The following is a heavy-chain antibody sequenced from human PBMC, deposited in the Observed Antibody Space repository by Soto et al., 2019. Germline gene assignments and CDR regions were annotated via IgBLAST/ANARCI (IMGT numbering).Heavy chain of an antibody. J-gene: IGHJ4*02. Sequence: PGGSLRLSCAASGFTFSHYPMTWVRQALGKGMEWVSRISGSGGSTYYADSVKGRFTITRDKPKNTISLQMHRLRAEDTAVYYCAKEQTHSAGDTSSIFDYWGQGTLVTVSS. D-gene: IGHD2-2*01. V-gene: IGHV3-23*01. CDR2: ISGSGGST. CDR1: GFTFSHYP. CDR3: AKEQTHSAGDTSSIFDY.